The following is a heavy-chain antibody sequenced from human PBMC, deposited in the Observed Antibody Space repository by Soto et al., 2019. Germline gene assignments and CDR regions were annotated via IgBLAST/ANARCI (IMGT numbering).Heavy chain of an antibody. CDR2: INHSGST. CDR1: GGSFSGYY. V-gene: IGHV4-34*01. CDR3: ARGKLSDYVWGSYRYHFDY. D-gene: IGHD3-16*02. Sequence: LTFAAYGGSFSGYYWSWIRQPPGKGLEWIGEINHSGSTNYNPSLKSRVTISVDTSKNQFSLKLSSVTAADTAVYYCARGKLSDYVWGSYRYHFDYWGQGTVVTVSS. J-gene: IGHJ4*02.